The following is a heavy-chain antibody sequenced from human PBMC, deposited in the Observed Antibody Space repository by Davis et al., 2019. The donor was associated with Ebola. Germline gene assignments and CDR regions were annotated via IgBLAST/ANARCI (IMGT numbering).Heavy chain of an antibody. D-gene: IGHD5-24*01. J-gene: IGHJ4*02. Sequence: PGGSLRLSCAASGFTFSSYAMHWVRQAPGKGLEWVAVISYDGSNKYYADSVKGRFTISRDNSKNTLYLQMNSLRAEDTAVYYCAKDLGWLQLNVGLGYFDYWGQGTLVTVSS. V-gene: IGHV3-30*04. CDR2: ISYDGSNK. CDR1: GFTFSSYA. CDR3: AKDLGWLQLNVGLGYFDY.